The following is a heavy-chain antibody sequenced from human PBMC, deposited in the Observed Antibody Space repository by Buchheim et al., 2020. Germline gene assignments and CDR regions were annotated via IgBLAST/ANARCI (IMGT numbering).Heavy chain of an antibody. J-gene: IGHJ4*02. CDR2: ISSGTSDT. CDR1: GFTFSTYD. D-gene: IGHD5-18*01. V-gene: IGHV3-21*01. CDR3: AREIQGFDY. Sequence: EVQLVDSGGGLVKPGGSLRLSCAASGFTFSTYDMNWVRQAPGKGLEWVSSISSGTSDTYYADSVKGRFPISRGNAKNSLYLQMNSLRAEDTAVYYCAREIQGFDYWGQGTL.